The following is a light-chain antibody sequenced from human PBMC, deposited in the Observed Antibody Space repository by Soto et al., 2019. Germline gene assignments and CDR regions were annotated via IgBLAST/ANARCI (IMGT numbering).Light chain of an antibody. Sequence: IMMTQSPATLSVSPGERAALSCRASQSVSSSLAWYQQKPGQAPRLLIYGASSRATGIPDRFSGSGSGTDFTLTISRLEPEDFAVYYCQQYGSSPPATFGQGTKVDI. V-gene: IGKV3-20*01. CDR1: QSVSSS. CDR3: QQYGSSPPAT. J-gene: IGKJ1*01. CDR2: GAS.